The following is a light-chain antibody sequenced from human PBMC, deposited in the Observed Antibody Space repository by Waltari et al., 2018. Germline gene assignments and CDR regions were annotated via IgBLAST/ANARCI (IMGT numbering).Light chain of an antibody. Sequence: NVLTQALSPSVAPGQTARVTSAHYNIGINSVHWYQQKPGQAPALVLSYNSDRPSGIPERFSGSNSENTATLTISRVEAGDEADYYCQVWVSGQEVFGGGTKLTVL. CDR1: NIGINS. J-gene: IGLJ3*02. CDR2: YNS. V-gene: IGLV3-21*04. CDR3: QVWVSGQEV.